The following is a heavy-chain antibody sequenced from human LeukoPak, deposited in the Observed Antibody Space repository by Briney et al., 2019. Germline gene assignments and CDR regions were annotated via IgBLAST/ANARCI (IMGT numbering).Heavy chain of an antibody. CDR1: GGSISGGSYY. CDR2: IYTSGST. V-gene: IGHV4-61*02. D-gene: IGHD3-10*01. Sequence: PSQTLSLTCTVSGGSISGGSYYWSWIRQPDGKGLEWIGRIYTSGSTNYNPSLKSRVTISVDTSKNQFSLKLSSVTAADTAVYYCARDLGVRGVREFDYWGQGTLVTVSS. CDR3: ARDLGVRGVREFDY. J-gene: IGHJ4*02.